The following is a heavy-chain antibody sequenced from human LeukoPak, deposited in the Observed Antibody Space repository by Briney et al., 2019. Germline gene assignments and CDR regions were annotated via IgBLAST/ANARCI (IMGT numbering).Heavy chain of an antibody. V-gene: IGHV3-33*08. CDR3: ARDPGRDGYNFDY. CDR2: IWYDGSNK. Sequence: PGGSLRLSCAASGFTFIDYDMHWVRQAPGKGLEWVAVIWYDGSNKYYADSVKGRFTISRDNSKNTLYLQMNSLRAEDTAVYYCARDPGRDGYNFDYWGQGTLVTVSS. CDR1: GFTFIDYD. D-gene: IGHD5-24*01. J-gene: IGHJ4*02.